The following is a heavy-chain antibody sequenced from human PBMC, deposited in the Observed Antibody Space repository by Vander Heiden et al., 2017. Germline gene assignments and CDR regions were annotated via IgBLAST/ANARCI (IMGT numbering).Heavy chain of an antibody. Sequence: QLQLVQSGAEVTKPGSSVKVSCKASGGTFSSYAISWVRQAPRQGLEWMGGIIPIFGTANDAQKFQGRVTITADESTSTAYMELSSLRSEDTAVYYCARHGTTAATDYWGQGTLVTVSS. CDR2: IIPIFGTA. V-gene: IGHV1-69*01. CDR3: ARHGTTAATDY. J-gene: IGHJ4*02. CDR1: GGTFSSYA. D-gene: IGHD1-1*01.